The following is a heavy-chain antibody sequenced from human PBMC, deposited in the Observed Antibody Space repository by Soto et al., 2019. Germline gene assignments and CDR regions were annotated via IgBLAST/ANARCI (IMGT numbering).Heavy chain of an antibody. CDR1: GYSFTNYW. J-gene: IGHJ5*02. CDR2: IFPGDSDT. D-gene: IGHD3-22*01. V-gene: IGHV5-51*01. CDR3: ATHPYYFDSSAFYT. Sequence: PGESLKISCKGSGYSFTNYWIGWVRQKPGKGLEWMGTIFPGDSDTKYSPSFQGQVTISADKSTSTAYLQWSSLKASDTAIYFCATHPYYFDSSAFYTWGQGTLVTVSS.